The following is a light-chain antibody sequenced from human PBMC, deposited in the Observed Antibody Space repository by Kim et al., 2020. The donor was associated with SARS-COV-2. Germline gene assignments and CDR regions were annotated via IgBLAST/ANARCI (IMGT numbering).Light chain of an antibody. Sequence: PRQTTSITCSGHALPKQYAYLFQQKPGHAPVVVIYEDTERPSGIPERFSGSTSGTTVTLTISGVQAEDEADYYCQSADSSDTFWVFGGGTQLTVL. CDR2: EDT. J-gene: IGLJ3*02. CDR1: ALPKQY. CDR3: QSADSSDTFWV. V-gene: IGLV3-25*03.